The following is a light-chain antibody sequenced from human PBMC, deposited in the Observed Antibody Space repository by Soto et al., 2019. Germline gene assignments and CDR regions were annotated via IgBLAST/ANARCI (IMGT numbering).Light chain of an antibody. Sequence: QSVLTQPASVSGSPGQSITISCTGTSSDVGGYNYVSWYQHHPGKAPKLIIYDVTNRPSGVSNPFSGSKSGDTASLPISGLQPEDEADYYCSSYTTSNTRQIVFGTGTKVPVL. CDR2: DVT. CDR3: SSYTTSNTRQIV. V-gene: IGLV2-14*03. CDR1: SSDVGGYNY. J-gene: IGLJ1*01.